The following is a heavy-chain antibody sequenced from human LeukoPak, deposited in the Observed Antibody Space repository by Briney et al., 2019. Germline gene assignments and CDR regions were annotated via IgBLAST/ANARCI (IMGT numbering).Heavy chain of an antibody. D-gene: IGHD3-3*01. CDR2: INHSGST. J-gene: IGHJ4*02. CDR3: ARGAQQVRFLEWLPKYYFDY. CDR1: GGSFSGYY. Sequence: SETLSLTCAVYGGSFSGYYWSWIRQPPGKGLEWIGEINHSGSTNYKPSLKSRVTISVDTSKNQFSLKLSSVTAADTAVYYCARGAQQVRFLEWLPKYYFDYWGQGTLVTVSS. V-gene: IGHV4-34*01.